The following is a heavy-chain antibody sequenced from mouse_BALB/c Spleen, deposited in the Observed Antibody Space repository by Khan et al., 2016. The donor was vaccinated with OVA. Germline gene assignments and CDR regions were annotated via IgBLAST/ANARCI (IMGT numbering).Heavy chain of an antibody. Sequence: QVQLKQSGPGLVAPSQTLSITCTVSGFSLTTYGVHWVRQPPGKGLEWLGVIWAGGSTNYNSALMSRLSIIKDNSKSQVFLKMNSLQTDDTAIYCWAGPYYGSAWFAYWGQGTLVTVSA. V-gene: IGHV2-9*02. D-gene: IGHD1-1*01. J-gene: IGHJ3*01. CDR1: GFSLTTYG. CDR2: IWAGGST. CDR3: AGPYYGSAWFAY.